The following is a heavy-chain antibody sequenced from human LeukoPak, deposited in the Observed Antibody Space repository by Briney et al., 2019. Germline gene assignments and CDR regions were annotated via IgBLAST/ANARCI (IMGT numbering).Heavy chain of an antibody. CDR2: IYYSGST. J-gene: IGHJ3*02. Sequence: SETLSLTCTVSGGSSSSYYWSWIRQPPGKGLEWIGYIYYSGSTSYNPSLKSRVTISVDTSKDQFSLKLSSMTAADTAVYYCARHLLGRAAGRAFDIWGQGTMVAVSS. CDR1: GGSSSSYY. CDR3: ARHLLGRAAGRAFDI. V-gene: IGHV4-59*08. D-gene: IGHD6-25*01.